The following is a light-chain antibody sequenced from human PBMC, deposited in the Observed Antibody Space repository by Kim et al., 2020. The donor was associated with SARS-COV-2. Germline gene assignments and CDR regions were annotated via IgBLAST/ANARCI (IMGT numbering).Light chain of an antibody. CDR3: QKCDSAPWT. V-gene: IGKV1-27*01. Sequence: ASVGARRTTPCRASQDIIYYLASFQQKPGKAPNPLIVAASALQPGVPPRFSGSGSGTDFTLPVTSLLPEDVATYYCQKCDSAPWTFGQGTKVDIK. J-gene: IGKJ1*01. CDR2: AAS. CDR1: QDIIYY.